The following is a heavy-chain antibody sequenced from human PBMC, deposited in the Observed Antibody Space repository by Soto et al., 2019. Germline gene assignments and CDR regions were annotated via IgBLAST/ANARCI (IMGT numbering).Heavy chain of an antibody. CDR1: GYTFTSYG. J-gene: IGHJ5*02. V-gene: IGHV1-18*01. D-gene: IGHD3-10*01. CDR3: ARDQDYYGSGSLHNLFDP. Sequence: ASVKVSCKASGYTFTSYGISWVRQAPGQGLEWMGWISAYNGNTNYAQKLQGRVTMTTDTSTSTAYMELRSLRSDDTAVYYCARDQDYYGSGSLHNLFDPWGQGTLVTVSS. CDR2: ISAYNGNT.